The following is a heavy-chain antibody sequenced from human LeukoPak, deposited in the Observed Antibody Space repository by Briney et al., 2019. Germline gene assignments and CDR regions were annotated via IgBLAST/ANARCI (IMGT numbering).Heavy chain of an antibody. Sequence: PGGSLRLSCAASGFTFSSYSMNWVRQAPGKGLEWVSSISSSSYIYYADSVKGRFTISRDNAKNSLYLQMNSLRAEDTAVYYCARDHVEMATSGVDYWGQGTLVAVSS. CDR1: GFTFSSYS. CDR2: ISSSSYI. CDR3: ARDHVEMATSGVDY. D-gene: IGHD5-24*01. V-gene: IGHV3-21*01. J-gene: IGHJ4*02.